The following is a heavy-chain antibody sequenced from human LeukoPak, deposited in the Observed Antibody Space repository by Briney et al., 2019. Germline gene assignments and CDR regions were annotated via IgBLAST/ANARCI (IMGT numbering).Heavy chain of an antibody. CDR1: GFTFSSYW. CDR2: IKQDGSEK. D-gene: IGHD1-7*01. J-gene: IGHJ4*02. Sequence: GGSLRLSCAASGFTFSSYWMNWVRQAPGKGLEWVANIKQDGSEKYYVDSVKGRFTISRDNAKNSLYLQMNSLRAEDTAVYYCARDGGDWNYDEVAYSGQGTRLNGSS. CDR3: ARDGGDWNYDEVAY. V-gene: IGHV3-7*01.